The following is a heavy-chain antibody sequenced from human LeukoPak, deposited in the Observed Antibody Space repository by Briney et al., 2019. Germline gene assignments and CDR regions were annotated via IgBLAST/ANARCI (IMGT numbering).Heavy chain of an antibody. J-gene: IGHJ4*02. CDR3: ASAGALYYFDY. D-gene: IGHD1-26*01. CDR2: ISSSSSTI. V-gene: IGHV3-48*01. Sequence: GGSLRLSCAASGFTFSSYSMNWVRQAPGKGLEWVSYISSSSSTIYYADSVKGRFTISRDNAKNSLYLQMNSLRAEDTAVYYCASAGALYYFDYWGQGTLVTVSS. CDR1: GFTFSSYS.